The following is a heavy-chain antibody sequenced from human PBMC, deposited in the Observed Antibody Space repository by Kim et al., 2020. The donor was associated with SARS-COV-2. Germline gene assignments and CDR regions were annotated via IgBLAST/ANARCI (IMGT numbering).Heavy chain of an antibody. D-gene: IGHD6-19*01. CDR3: AREADYYGMDV. CDR2: IRSKVNNYAT. CDR1: GFTFSGAG. V-gene: IGHV3-73*01. J-gene: IGHJ6*02. Sequence: GGSLRLSCVASGFTFSGAGMHWVRQVSGKGLEWVGRIRSKVNNYATAYSASVKGRFTISRDDSKNMAYLQISGLKPEDTAVYYCAREADYYGMDVWGRGTTVTVSS.